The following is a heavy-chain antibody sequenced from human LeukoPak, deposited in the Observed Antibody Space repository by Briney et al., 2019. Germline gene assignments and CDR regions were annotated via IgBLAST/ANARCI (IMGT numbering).Heavy chain of an antibody. J-gene: IGHJ4*02. CDR2: LSDSGGTK. Sequence: GGSLRLSCAASGFTFSDYAMSWARQAPGKGLEWVSTLSDSGGTKYYADSVKGRFTISRDNAKNTLYLQMNSLRAEDTAVYYCAKEPLTSGAYYFDYWGQGTLVTVSS. D-gene: IGHD1-1*01. CDR3: AKEPLTSGAYYFDY. CDR1: GFTFSDYA. V-gene: IGHV3-23*01.